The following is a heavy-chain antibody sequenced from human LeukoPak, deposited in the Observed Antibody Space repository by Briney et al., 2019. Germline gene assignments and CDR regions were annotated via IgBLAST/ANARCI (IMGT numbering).Heavy chain of an antibody. D-gene: IGHD2/OR15-2a*01. J-gene: IGHJ6*02. CDR1: RYTFTGYY. V-gene: IGHV1-2*04. Sequence: AVHFYCTAPRYTFTGYYMHCTRHANRQGMEWIGWITPNSGGTNYAQKFQGWVTTTRDTSISTAYMELSRLRSDDTAVYYCARAPPEVQYPMDVWGPGTTVTVSS. CDR3: ARAPPEVQYPMDV. CDR2: ITPNSGGT.